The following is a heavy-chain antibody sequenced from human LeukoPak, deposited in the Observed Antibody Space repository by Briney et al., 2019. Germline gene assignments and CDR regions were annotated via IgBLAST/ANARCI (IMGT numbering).Heavy chain of an antibody. Sequence: AASVTVSFKASGYTFTSYDINWVRQAPGQGLDWMGWINPNTGGTKYAQKFQGRVTMTRDTSIGTAYMELSTVTSDDTAVYFCARVHVTSYFSLDLGYWGQGTLVTVSS. V-gene: IGHV1-2*02. CDR3: ARVHVTSYFSLDLGY. CDR1: GYTFTSYD. D-gene: IGHD3-9*01. CDR2: INPNTGGT. J-gene: IGHJ4*02.